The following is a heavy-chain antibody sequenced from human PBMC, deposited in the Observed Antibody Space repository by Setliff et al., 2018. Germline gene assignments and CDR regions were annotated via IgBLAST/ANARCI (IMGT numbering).Heavy chain of an antibody. CDR2: INHNGGT. CDR3: ARRSSFWSGYFDY. J-gene: IGHJ4*02. CDR1: GGSFSGYY. V-gene: IGHV4-34*01. D-gene: IGHD3-3*01. Sequence: SETLSLTCAVYGGSFSGYYWSWIRQPPGRGLEWIGEINHNGGTNHNPSLKSRVTISIHTSKNQFSLNPSSVTAADTAVYYCARRSSFWSGYFDYWGQGTLVTVSS.